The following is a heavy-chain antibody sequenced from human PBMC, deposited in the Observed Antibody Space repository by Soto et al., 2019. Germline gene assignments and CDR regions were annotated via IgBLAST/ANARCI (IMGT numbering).Heavy chain of an antibody. V-gene: IGHV6-1*01. Sequence: SQTLSLTCAISGDSVSSNSAAWNWIRQSPSRGLEWLGRTYYRSKWYNDYAVSVKSRITINPDTSKNQFSLQLNSVTPEDTAVYYCARGYEFWSGAPSGAFDIWGQGTMVTVSS. J-gene: IGHJ3*02. CDR1: GDSVSSNSAA. D-gene: IGHD3-3*01. CDR2: TYYRSKWYN. CDR3: ARGYEFWSGAPSGAFDI.